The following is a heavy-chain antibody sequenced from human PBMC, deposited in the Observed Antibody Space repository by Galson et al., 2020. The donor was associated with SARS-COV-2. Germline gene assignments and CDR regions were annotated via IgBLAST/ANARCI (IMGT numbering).Heavy chain of an antibody. V-gene: IGHV4-39*01. Sequence: PGKGLEWIGSIFYSGSTYYNPSLKSRVSMFVDTSKNQFSLRLNSVTAADTAVYYCARDSSGNYYSAFDIWGQGTVVSVSS. CDR3: ARDSSGNYYSAFDI. CDR2: IFYSGST. D-gene: IGHD3-22*01. J-gene: IGHJ3*02.